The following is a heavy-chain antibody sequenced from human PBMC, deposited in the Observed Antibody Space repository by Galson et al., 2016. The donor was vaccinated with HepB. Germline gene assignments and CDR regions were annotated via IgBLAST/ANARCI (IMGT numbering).Heavy chain of an antibody. Sequence: SLRLSCAASGLTFSSYAMHWVRQAPGKGLEWVAIICSDGNQYLYADSVKGRFTISRDNSKNTLYLQMNSLRAEDTAVYYCARVPSSGWFDYWSQGTLVTVSS. D-gene: IGHD6-19*01. CDR1: GLTFSSYA. V-gene: IGHV3-33*01. J-gene: IGHJ4*01. CDR2: ICSDGNQY. CDR3: ARVPSSGWFDY.